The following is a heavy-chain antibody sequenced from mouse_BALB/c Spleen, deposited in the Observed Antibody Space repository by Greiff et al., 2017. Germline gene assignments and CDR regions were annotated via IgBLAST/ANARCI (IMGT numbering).Heavy chain of an antibody. CDR3: TRSTKGAMDY. CDR1: GYTFTSYY. D-gene: IGHD2-1*01. V-gene: IGHV1S81*02. J-gene: IGHJ4*01. Sequence: VQLQQSGAELVKPGASVKLSCKASGYTFTSYYMYWVKQRPGQGLEWIGEINPSNGGTNFNEKFKSKATLTVDKSSSTAYMQLSSLTSEDSAVYYCTRSTKGAMDYWGQGTSVTVSS. CDR2: INPSNGGT.